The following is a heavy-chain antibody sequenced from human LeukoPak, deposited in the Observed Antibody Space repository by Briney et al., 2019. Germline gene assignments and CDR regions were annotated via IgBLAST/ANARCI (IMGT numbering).Heavy chain of an antibody. J-gene: IGHJ4*02. CDR2: ITDSGGTT. CDR3: AKLWRGSHPRYFDH. CDR1: GFTFSNYA. Sequence: GGSLRLSCVVSGFTFSNYAMSWVRQAPGKGLEWVSTITDSGGTTFYADSVKGRFTISRDNSKNTVYLQMNSLRAEDTAVYYCAKLWRGSHPRYFDHWGQGTLVTVSS. V-gene: IGHV3-23*01. D-gene: IGHD1-26*01.